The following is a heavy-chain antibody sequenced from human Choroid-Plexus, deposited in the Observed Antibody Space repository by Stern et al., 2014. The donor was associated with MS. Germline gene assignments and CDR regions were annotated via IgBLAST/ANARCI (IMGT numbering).Heavy chain of an antibody. J-gene: IGHJ5*02. V-gene: IGHV4-4*07. CDR1: GGAMTTYY. CDR2: VYTSGGT. Sequence: QLQLQESGPGLVKPSETLSLTCTVSGGAMTTYYWTWIRQPAGKGLEWIGRVYTSGGTNYNPSLESRVTVSADTSKTQFYLDLRSVTAADTAVYYCARGVAGSYYNKWFDPWGQGILVTVSS. D-gene: IGHD3-10*01. CDR3: ARGVAGSYYNKWFDP.